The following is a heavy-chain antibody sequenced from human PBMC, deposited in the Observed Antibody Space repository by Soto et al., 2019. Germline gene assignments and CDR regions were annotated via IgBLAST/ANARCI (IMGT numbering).Heavy chain of an antibody. CDR1: GGTFSSYA. J-gene: IGHJ4*02. D-gene: IGHD4-17*01. CDR3: ARGHIHYGDYVAFDY. V-gene: IGHV1-69*13. Sequence: ASVKVSCKASGGTFSSYAISWVRQAPGQGLEWMGGIIPIFGTANYAQKFQGRVTITADESTSTAYMELSSLRSEDTAVYYCARGHIHYGDYVAFDYWGQGTLVTVSS. CDR2: IIPIFGTA.